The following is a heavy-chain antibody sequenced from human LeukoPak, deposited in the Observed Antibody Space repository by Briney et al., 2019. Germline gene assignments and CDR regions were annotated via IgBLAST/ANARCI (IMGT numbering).Heavy chain of an antibody. J-gene: IGHJ4*02. CDR2: ISYDGSNK. Sequence: GRSLRLSCAASGFTFSSYGMHWVRQAPGKGLEWVAVISYDGSNKYYADSVKGRFTISRDSSKNTLYLQMNSLRGEDTALYYCAKDSSNWSFDYWGQGTLVTVSS. CDR3: AKDSSNWSFDY. V-gene: IGHV3-30*18. D-gene: IGHD6-13*01. CDR1: GFTFSSYG.